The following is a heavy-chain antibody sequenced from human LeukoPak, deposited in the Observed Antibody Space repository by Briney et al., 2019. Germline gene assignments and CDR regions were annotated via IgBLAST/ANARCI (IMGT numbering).Heavy chain of an antibody. D-gene: IGHD3-10*01. Sequence: GASVKVSCKVSGYTLTELSMHWVRQAPGKGLEWMGGFDPEDGETIYAQKFQGRVTMTEDTSTDTAYMELNSLRPEDTAIYYCAKLFESGTYNNFFHYWGQGTLVTVFS. J-gene: IGHJ4*02. V-gene: IGHV1-24*01. CDR3: AKLFESGTYNNFFHY. CDR2: FDPEDGET. CDR1: GYTLTELS.